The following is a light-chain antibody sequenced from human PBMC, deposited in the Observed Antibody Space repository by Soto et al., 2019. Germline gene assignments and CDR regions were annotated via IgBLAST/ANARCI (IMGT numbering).Light chain of an antibody. J-gene: IGKJ4*01. CDR2: GAS. V-gene: IGKV3-20*01. CDR3: QQFSSYPLT. Sequence: VVLIQSPGTFSLLPVVIACLSFMVSQSVPSRYLAWYQQRPGQAPRLLIFGASSRATDIPDRFSGSGSGTDFTLTINRLEPEDFAVYYCQQFSSYPLTCGGGTKVDIK. CDR1: QSVPSRY.